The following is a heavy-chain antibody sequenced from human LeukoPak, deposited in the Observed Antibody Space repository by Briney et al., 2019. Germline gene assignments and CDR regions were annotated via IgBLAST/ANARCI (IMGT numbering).Heavy chain of an antibody. J-gene: IGHJ4*02. CDR2: ISSSGSTI. Sequence: LSLTCAVYGGSFSGYYMSWIRQAPGKGLEWVSYISSSGSTIYYADSVKGRFTISRDNAKNSLYLQMNSLRAEDTAVYYCARGDGYNIWFDYWGQGTLVTVSS. V-gene: IGHV3-11*01. D-gene: IGHD5-24*01. CDR1: GGSFSGYY. CDR3: ARGDGYNIWFDY.